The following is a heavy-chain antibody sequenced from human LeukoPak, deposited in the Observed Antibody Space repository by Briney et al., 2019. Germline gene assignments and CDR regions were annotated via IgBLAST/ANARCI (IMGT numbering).Heavy chain of an antibody. CDR1: GFSFGSSV. D-gene: IGHD1-26*01. CDR2: ITADGGGT. J-gene: IGHJ3*02. V-gene: IGHV3-23*01. CDR3: ARGSGSYRDDAFDI. Sequence: PGGSLRLSCAASGFSFGSSVMSWVRQAPGKGLEWVSAITADGGGTNHADPVKGRFTISRENAKNSLYLQMNSLRAEDTAVYYCARGSGSYRDDAFDIWGQGTMVTVSS.